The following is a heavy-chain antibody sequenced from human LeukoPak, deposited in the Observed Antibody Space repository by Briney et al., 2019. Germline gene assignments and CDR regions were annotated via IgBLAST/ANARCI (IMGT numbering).Heavy chain of an antibody. D-gene: IGHD3-10*01. CDR2: ISYDGSDK. Sequence: GGSLRLSCAASGFSFSTYGLHWVRQAPGKGLEWVAVISYDGSDKYYGDSVKGRFTISRDNSKNTLYLQMHSLRTEDTAVYYCMKAGYGELLRFDYWGQGTLVTASS. CDR3: MKAGYGELLRFDY. V-gene: IGHV3-30*18. CDR1: GFSFSTYG. J-gene: IGHJ4*02.